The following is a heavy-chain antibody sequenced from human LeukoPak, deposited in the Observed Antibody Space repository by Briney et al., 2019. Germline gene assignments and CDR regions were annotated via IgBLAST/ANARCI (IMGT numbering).Heavy chain of an antibody. CDR2: IYYSGST. D-gene: IGHD7-27*01. Sequence: SETLSLTCTVSGGSISSYYWSWIRQPPGKGLEWIGYIYYSGSTNYNPSLKSRVTISVDTSKNQSSLKLTSVTAADTAIYFCARWGTYWGQGILVTVSS. CDR1: GGSISSYY. J-gene: IGHJ4*02. CDR3: ARWGTY. V-gene: IGHV4-59*01.